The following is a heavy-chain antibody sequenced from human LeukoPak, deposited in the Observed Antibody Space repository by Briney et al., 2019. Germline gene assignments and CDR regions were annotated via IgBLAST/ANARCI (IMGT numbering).Heavy chain of an antibody. CDR2: IYYSGST. CDR3: ARRPYCSSTSCHDAFDI. V-gene: IGHV4-59*08. Sequence: SETLSLTCTVSGGSISSYYWSWIRQPPGKGLEWIGYIYYSGSTNYNPSLKSRVTISVDTSKNQFSLKLSSVTAADTAVYYCARRPYCSSTSCHDAFDIWGQGTMVTVSS. D-gene: IGHD2-2*01. CDR1: GGSISSYY. J-gene: IGHJ3*02.